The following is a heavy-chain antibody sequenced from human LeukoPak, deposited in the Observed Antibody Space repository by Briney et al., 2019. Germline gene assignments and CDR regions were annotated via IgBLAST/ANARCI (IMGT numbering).Heavy chain of an antibody. CDR2: ISGSGSST. CDR3: AKDLGGYVDY. CDR1: GFTFGSYA. Sequence: GGSLRLSCAASGFTFGSYAMNWVRQAPGKGLEWVSGISGSGSSTYYADSVKGRCTISRDNSKNTLYLQMDSLRAEDTAIYYCAKDLGGYVDYWGQGTLVTVSS. J-gene: IGHJ4*02. D-gene: IGHD2-15*01. V-gene: IGHV3-23*01.